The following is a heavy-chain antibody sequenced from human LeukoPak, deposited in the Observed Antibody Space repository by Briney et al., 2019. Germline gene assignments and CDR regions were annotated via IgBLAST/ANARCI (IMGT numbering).Heavy chain of an antibody. CDR3: ARGSHVTGFWSGYYIATKTLFDY. Sequence: GESLKISCKGSGYSFTNYWIAWVRQMPGKGLEWMGIIYPGDSDTRYSPSFQGQVTISADKSISTAYLQWSSLKASDTAMYYCARGSHVTGFWSGYYIATKTLFDYWGQGTLVTVSS. CDR1: GYSFTNYW. D-gene: IGHD3-3*01. J-gene: IGHJ4*02. CDR2: IYPGDSDT. V-gene: IGHV5-51*01.